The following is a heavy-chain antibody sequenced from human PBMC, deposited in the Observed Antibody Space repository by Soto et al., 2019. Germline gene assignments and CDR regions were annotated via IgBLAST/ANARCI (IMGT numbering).Heavy chain of an antibody. J-gene: IGHJ4*02. CDR3: VKEFKGAFDH. CDR1: GFIVSSNY. D-gene: IGHD3-16*01. CDR2: IFTGGAT. Sequence: EVQLVASGGGLIQPGGSLRLSCAASGFIVSSNYMSWVRQASGKGLEWVSVIFTGGATDYADSVKGRFTMSRDISKNTLYHQMNSLRVDDTAVYFCVKEFKGAFDHWGPGTLVTVSS. V-gene: IGHV3-53*01.